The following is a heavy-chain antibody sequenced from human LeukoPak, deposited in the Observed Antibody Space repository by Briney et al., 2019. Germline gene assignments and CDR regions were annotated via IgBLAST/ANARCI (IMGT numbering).Heavy chain of an antibody. CDR2: INPSGGST. CDR3: ARDVPYSSGWSYYYYYGMDV. D-gene: IGHD6-19*01. J-gene: IGHJ6*02. V-gene: IGHV1-46*01. CDR1: GYTFTSYY. Sequence: ASVKVSCKASGYTFTSYYMHWVRQAPGQGLEWMGIINPSGGSTSYAQKFQGRVTMTRDTSTSTVYMELSSLRSEDTAVYYCARDVPYSSGWSYYYYYGMDVWGQGTTVTVPS.